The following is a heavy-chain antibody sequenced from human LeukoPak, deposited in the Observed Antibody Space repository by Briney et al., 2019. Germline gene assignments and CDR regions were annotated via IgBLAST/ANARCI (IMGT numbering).Heavy chain of an antibody. V-gene: IGHV1-8*01. CDR2: MSPNTGNT. CDR3: GRGMIQCMDV. Sequence: ASVKVSCKTSGYTFTSYDINWVRQATGQGLEWMGYMSPNTGNTGYAQKFQGRVTMTRNTSINTAYMELSSLRSEDTAVYYCGRGMIQCMDVWGKGTTVTVSS. D-gene: IGHD3-22*01. J-gene: IGHJ6*03. CDR1: GYTFTSYD.